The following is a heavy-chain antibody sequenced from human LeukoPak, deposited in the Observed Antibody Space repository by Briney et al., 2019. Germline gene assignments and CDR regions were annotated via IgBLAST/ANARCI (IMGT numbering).Heavy chain of an antibody. Sequence: GGSLRLSCAASGFTFRNYAMNWVRQAPGKGLEWVSAVSGSGDTAHHADSVEGRFTISRDNSKTTLYLKMNSLRAEDTALYYCAKNAGLPYCTSTSCPLDPCGQGTLVSVSS. CDR3: AKNAGLPYCTSTSCPLDP. CDR1: GFTFRNYA. J-gene: IGHJ5*02. CDR2: VSGSGDTA. V-gene: IGHV3-23*01. D-gene: IGHD2-2*01.